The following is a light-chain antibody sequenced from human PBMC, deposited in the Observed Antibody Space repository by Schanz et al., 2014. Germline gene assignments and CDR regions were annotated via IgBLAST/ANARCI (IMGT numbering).Light chain of an antibody. J-gene: IGKJ2*01. Sequence: EIVLTQSPGTLSFSPGERATLSCRASQSVSSSYLAWYQQKPGQAPRLLIYGASNRASGIPDRFSGSGSGTDFTLSISRLEPEDFAVYYCQQYHTSPYTFGQGTKLEIK. V-gene: IGKV3-20*01. CDR2: GAS. CDR1: QSVSSSY. CDR3: QQYHTSPYT.